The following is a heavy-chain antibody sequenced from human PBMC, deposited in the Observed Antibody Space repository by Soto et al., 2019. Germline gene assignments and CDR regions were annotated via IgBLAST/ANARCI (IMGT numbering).Heavy chain of an antibody. Sequence: ASVKVSCKASGYTFTSYYMHWVRQAPGQGLEWMGIINPSGGSTSYAQKFQGRVTMTRDTSTSTVYMELSSLRSEDTAVYYCARDLYYDFWSGYRNWFDPWGQGTLVTVS. CDR3: ARDLYYDFWSGYRNWFDP. D-gene: IGHD3-3*01. CDR2: INPSGGST. V-gene: IGHV1-46*01. J-gene: IGHJ5*02. CDR1: GYTFTSYY.